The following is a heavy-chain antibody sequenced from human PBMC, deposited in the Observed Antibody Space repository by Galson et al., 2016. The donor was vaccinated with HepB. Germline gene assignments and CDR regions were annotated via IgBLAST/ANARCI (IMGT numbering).Heavy chain of an antibody. CDR1: GGSISSSGYY. V-gene: IGHV4-39*01. CDR2: IYYSGST. J-gene: IGHJ4*02. Sequence: SETLSLTCTVSGGSISSSGYYWDWIRQPPGKGLEWIESIYYSGSTYYNPSLKSRVTTSVDTSKNQFSLKPSSVTAADTAVYYCARHGEAVAGIAFDYWGQGTLVTVSS. D-gene: IGHD6-19*01. CDR3: ARHGEAVAGIAFDY.